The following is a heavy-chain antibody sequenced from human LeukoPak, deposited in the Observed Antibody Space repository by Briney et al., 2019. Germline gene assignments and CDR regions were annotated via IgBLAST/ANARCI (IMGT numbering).Heavy chain of an antibody. CDR1: GGSISSYY. D-gene: IGHD3-10*01. V-gene: IGHV4-59*12. Sequence: PSETLSLTCTVSGGSISSYYWSWIRQPPGKGLEWIGYIYYSGSTYYNPSLKSRVTISVDTSKNQFSLKLSSVTAADTAVYYCASLGGLSVVRGVIIDYWGQGTLVTVSS. J-gene: IGHJ4*02. CDR2: IYYSGST. CDR3: ASLGGLSVVRGVIIDY.